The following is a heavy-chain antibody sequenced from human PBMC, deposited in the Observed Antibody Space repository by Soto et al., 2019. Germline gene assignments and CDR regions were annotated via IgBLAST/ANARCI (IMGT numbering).Heavy chain of an antibody. J-gene: IGHJ5*02. D-gene: IGHD6-13*01. CDR1: GGSISSGGYY. CDR3: ARGESSSPRWFDP. Sequence: PSETLSLTCTVSGGSISSGGYYWSWIRQHPGKGLEWIGYIYHSGSTYYNPSLKSRVTISVDRSKNQFSLKLSSVTAADTAVYYCARGESSSPRWFDPWGQGTLVTVSS. CDR2: IYHSGST. V-gene: IGHV4-30-2*01.